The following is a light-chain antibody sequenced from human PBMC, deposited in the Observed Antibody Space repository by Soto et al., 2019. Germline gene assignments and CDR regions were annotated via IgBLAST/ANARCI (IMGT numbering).Light chain of an antibody. CDR3: QQRSKWPLT. CDR2: GVS. V-gene: IGKV3-11*01. CDR1: QSVSSY. Sequence: EIVLTQSPGTLSLSPGEGATLSCRASQSVSSYLAWYQQKPGQAPRLLIYGVSSRATGIPDRFSGSGSGTDFTLTISSLEPEDFAVYYCQQRSKWPLTFGGGTKVDIK. J-gene: IGKJ4*01.